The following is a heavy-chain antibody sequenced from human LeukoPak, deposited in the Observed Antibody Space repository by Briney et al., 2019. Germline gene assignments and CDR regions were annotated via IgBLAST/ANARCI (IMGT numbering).Heavy chain of an antibody. CDR1: GFTFSDYY. J-gene: IGHJ4*02. D-gene: IGHD3-22*01. CDR3: AKDLGYYDSSGYQTGFDY. CDR2: ISGSGGST. V-gene: IGHV3-23*01. Sequence: GSLRLSCAASGFTFSDYYMSWIRQAPGKGLEWVSAISGSGGSTYYADSVKGRFTISRDNSKNTLYPQMNSLGAEDTAVYYCAKDLGYYDSSGYQTGFDYWGQGTLVTVSS.